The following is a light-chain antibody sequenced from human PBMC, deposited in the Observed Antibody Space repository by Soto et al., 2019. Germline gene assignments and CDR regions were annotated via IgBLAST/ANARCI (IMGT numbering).Light chain of an antibody. Sequence: QSALTQPPSASGTPGQRVTISCSGSSSNIGRNSVNWYKQLPGAAPKLLISSNNQRPSGVPDRFSGSKSGTAASLAISGLQSEDEADYYCAAWDDSLNGPVFGGGTKLTVL. CDR2: SNN. CDR3: AAWDDSLNGPV. V-gene: IGLV1-44*01. CDR1: SSNIGRNS. J-gene: IGLJ3*02.